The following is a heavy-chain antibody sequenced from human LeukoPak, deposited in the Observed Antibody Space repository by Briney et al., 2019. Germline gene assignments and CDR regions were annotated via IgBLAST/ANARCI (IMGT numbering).Heavy chain of an antibody. Sequence: ASVKVSCKASGGTFSSYAINWVRQATGQGLEWMGWMNPNSGNTGYAQKFQGRVTMTRNTSISTAYMELSSLRSEDTAVYYCARLPGPLYCTNGVCYRRGAFDIWGQGTMVTVSS. D-gene: IGHD2-8*01. CDR1: GGTFSSYA. CDR3: ARLPGPLYCTNGVCYRRGAFDI. J-gene: IGHJ3*02. CDR2: MNPNSGNT. V-gene: IGHV1-8*02.